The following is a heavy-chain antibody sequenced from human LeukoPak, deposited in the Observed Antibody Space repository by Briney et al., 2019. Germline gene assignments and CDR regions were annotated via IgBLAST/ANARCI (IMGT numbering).Heavy chain of an antibody. V-gene: IGHV3-7*01. CDR3: ARGGTYDI. J-gene: IGHJ3*02. CDR1: GYTFSMYW. Sequence: PGGSLRLSCVASGYTFSMYWMTWFRQAPGKGLEWVANIEQDGSQKNYVDSVKGRFSISRDNAKKSLYLQMNSLRDEDTAVYYCARGGTYDIWGPGTRVTVSS. CDR2: IEQDGSQK.